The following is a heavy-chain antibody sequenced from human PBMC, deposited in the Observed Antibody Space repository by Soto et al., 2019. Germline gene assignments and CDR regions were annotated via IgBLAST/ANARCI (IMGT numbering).Heavy chain of an antibody. Sequence: PSETLSRTCAVSGGSITSCAYSWSWIRQPPGKVLEWLGYISQSGAPYYNPSLERRVSISMERSKSAFSLYLSSVSAEDTAVYHCARGIWNIEDLLYRFLFDPWGEGTLDTVSS. CDR3: ARGIWNIEDLLYRFLFDP. J-gene: IGHJ5*02. CDR1: GGSITSCAYS. CDR2: ISQSGAP. V-gene: IGHV4-30-2*01. D-gene: IGHD2-2*02.